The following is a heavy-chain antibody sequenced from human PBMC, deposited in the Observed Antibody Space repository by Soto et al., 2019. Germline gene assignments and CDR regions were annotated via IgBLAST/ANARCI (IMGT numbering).Heavy chain of an antibody. D-gene: IGHD6-13*01. Sequence: SQTLSLTCAISGDSFSSNIAAWNWIRQSPSRGLEWLGRTYYRSKWYNDYAVSVKSRITINPDTSKNQFSLQLNSVTPEDTAVYYCAREPLAAAILDAFDIWGQGTMVTVSS. CDR2: TYYRSKWYN. V-gene: IGHV6-1*01. CDR3: AREPLAAAILDAFDI. CDR1: GDSFSSNIAA. J-gene: IGHJ3*02.